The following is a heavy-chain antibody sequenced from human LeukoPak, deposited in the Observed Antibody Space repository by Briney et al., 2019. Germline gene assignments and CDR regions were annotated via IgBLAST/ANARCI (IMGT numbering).Heavy chain of an antibody. V-gene: IGHV4-4*02. D-gene: IGHD2-2*01. CDR1: DGSIKTNYW. J-gene: IGHJ3*02. CDR3: ARDCSSTSCYGAFDI. Sequence: SETLSLTCTVSDGSIKTNYWWTWVRQPPGKGLEWIGETWHSGSSTNYNPSLKSRVTISVDKPKSQFSLKLSSVTAADTAVYYCARDCSSTSCYGAFDIWGQGTMVTVSS. CDR2: TWHSGSST.